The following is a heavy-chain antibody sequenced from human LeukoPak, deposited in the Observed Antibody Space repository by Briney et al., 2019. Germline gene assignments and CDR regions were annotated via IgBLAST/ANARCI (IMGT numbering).Heavy chain of an antibody. CDR1: GGTFSSYA. D-gene: IGHD6-13*01. J-gene: IGHJ4*02. CDR3: ARDSILWSSSWSYYFDY. V-gene: IGHV1-69*13. CDR2: IIPIFGTA. Sequence: SVKVSCKASGGTFSSYAISWVRQAPGQGLEWMGGIIPIFGTANYAQKFQGRVTITADESTSTAYMELSSLRSEDTAVYYCARDSILWSSSWSYYFDYWGQGTLVTVSS.